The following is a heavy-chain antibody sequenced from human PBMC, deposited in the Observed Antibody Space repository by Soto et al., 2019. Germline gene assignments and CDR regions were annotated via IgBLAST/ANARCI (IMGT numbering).Heavy chain of an antibody. V-gene: IGHV4-59*08. CDR1: GGSISSYY. CDR2: IYYSGST. CDR3: ARLGVALEWYPYYYYMDV. D-gene: IGHD3-3*01. Sequence: PSETLSLTCTVSGGSISSYYWSWIRQPPGKGLEWIGYIYYSGSTNYNPSLKSRVTISVDTSKNQFSLKLSPVTAADTAVYYCARLGVALEWYPYYYYMDVWGKGTTVTVSS. J-gene: IGHJ6*03.